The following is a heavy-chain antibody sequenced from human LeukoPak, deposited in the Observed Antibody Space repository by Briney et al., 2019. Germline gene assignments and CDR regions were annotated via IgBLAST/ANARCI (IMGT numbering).Heavy chain of an antibody. CDR3: ARSPITYTSSWSFDY. CDR2: ISSSSSYI. CDR1: GFTFSSYS. J-gene: IGHJ4*02. D-gene: IGHD6-13*01. Sequence: GGSLRLSCAASGFTFSSYSMNWVRQAPGKGLEWVSSISSSSSYIYYADSVKGRFTISRDNAKNSLYLQMNSLRAEDTAVYYCARSPITYTSSWSFDYWGQGTLVTVSS. V-gene: IGHV3-21*04.